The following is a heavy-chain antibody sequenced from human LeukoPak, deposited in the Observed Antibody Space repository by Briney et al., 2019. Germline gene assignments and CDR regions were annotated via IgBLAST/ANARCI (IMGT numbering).Heavy chain of an antibody. Sequence: GGSLRLSCAASGFNFGSYGMHWVRQAPGKGLEWVAVIWYDGSTKYYAGSVKCRFTISRDNAKNSLYLQMNSLRAEDTAVYYCARRAVTTDLDYWGQGTPVTVSS. V-gene: IGHV3-33*01. J-gene: IGHJ4*02. CDR1: GFNFGSYG. CDR3: ARRAVTTDLDY. CDR2: IWYDGSTK. D-gene: IGHD4-17*01.